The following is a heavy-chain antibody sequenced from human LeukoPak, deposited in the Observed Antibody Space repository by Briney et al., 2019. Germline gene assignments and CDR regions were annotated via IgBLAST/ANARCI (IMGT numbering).Heavy chain of an antibody. D-gene: IGHD1-26*01. Sequence: PGGSLRLSCAASGFMFSDYYMNWIRQAPGKGLEWGSYISGSSSYTNYADSVKGRFTISRDNAKNSLYLQMNSLRAEDTAVYYCARGARYSGSYYDYWGQGTLVTVSS. CDR2: ISGSSSYT. CDR1: GFMFSDYY. V-gene: IGHV3-11*05. CDR3: ARGARYSGSYYDY. J-gene: IGHJ4*02.